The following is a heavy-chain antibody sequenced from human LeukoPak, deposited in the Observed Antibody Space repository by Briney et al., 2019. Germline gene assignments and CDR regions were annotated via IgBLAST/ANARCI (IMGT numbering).Heavy chain of an antibody. Sequence: SETLSLTCAVYGGSFSGYYWSWIRQPPGKGLEWIGEINHSGSTNYNPSLKSRVTISVDTSKNQFSLKLSSVTAADTAVYYCARTRPSTMVRGVMINWFDPWGQGTLVTVSS. D-gene: IGHD3-10*01. CDR1: GGSFSGYY. V-gene: IGHV4-34*01. J-gene: IGHJ5*02. CDR2: INHSGST. CDR3: ARTRPSTMVRGVMINWFDP.